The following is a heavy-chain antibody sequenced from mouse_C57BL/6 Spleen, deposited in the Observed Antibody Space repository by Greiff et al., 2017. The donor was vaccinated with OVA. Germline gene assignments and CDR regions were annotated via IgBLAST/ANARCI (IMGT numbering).Heavy chain of an antibody. Sequence: QVQLQQSGPELVKPGASVKISCKASGYSFTSYYIHWVKQRPGQGLEWIGWIYPGSGNTKYNEKFKGKATLTADTSSSTAYMQLSSLTSEDSAVYYCARGYGGSYGYFDVWGKGTTVTVSS. CDR1: GYSFTSYY. V-gene: IGHV1-66*01. D-gene: IGHD1-1*01. CDR3: ARGYGGSYGYFDV. CDR2: IYPGSGNT. J-gene: IGHJ1*03.